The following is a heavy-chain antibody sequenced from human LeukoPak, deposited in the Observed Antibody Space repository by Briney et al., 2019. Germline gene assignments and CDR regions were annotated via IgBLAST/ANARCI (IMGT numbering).Heavy chain of an antibody. CDR1: GFTFTNYA. Sequence: GGSLRLSCAASGFTFTNYAIHWVRQAPGKGLGWVAVISFDGNNKYYADSVKGRFTISRDNSKNTLYLQMNSLRADDTAVYYCARDPPWVGATYYFDYWGQGTLVTVSS. D-gene: IGHD1-26*01. J-gene: IGHJ4*02. CDR2: ISFDGNNK. CDR3: ARDPPWVGATYYFDY. V-gene: IGHV3-30-3*01.